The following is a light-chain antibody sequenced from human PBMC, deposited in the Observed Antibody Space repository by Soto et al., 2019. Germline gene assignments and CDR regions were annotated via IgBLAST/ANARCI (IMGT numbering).Light chain of an antibody. Sequence: EIVLTQSPGTLSLSPGERATLSCRASQSVSSNYLAWYQQKPGQAPRLLIYGASSGAAGIPDRFSGSGSGTDYTLTICTLLPEDFAVYFSHQYGGSPIFTFGQVTKLEIK. CDR1: QSVSSNY. CDR3: HQYGGSPIFT. CDR2: GAS. J-gene: IGKJ2*01. V-gene: IGKV3-20*01.